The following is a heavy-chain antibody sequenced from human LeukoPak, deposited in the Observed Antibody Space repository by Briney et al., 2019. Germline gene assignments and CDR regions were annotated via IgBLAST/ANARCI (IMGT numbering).Heavy chain of an antibody. CDR1: GFTFSGYW. V-gene: IGHV3-7*01. CDR2: IKQDGSEK. J-gene: IGHJ4*02. D-gene: IGHD3-3*01. Sequence: GGSLSLSCAASGFTFSGYWMSWVRQAPGKGLEWVANIKQDGSEKYYVDSVKGRFTISRDNAKNSLYLQMNSLRAEDTAVYFCARGYDFWYWGQGTLVTVSS. CDR3: ARGYDFWY.